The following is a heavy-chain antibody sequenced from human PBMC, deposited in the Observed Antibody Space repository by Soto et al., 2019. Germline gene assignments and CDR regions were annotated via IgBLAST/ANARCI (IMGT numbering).Heavy chain of an antibody. J-gene: IGHJ4*02. V-gene: IGHV3-30-3*01. Sequence: QPGGSLRLSCAASGFTFSSYAMHWVRQAPGKGLEWVAVISYDGSNKYYADSVKGGFTISRDNSKNTLYLQMNSLRAEDTAVYYCASEPRQWLAGVRYYFDYWGQGTLVTVS. CDR2: ISYDGSNK. CDR1: GFTFSSYA. CDR3: ASEPRQWLAGVRYYFDY. D-gene: IGHD6-19*01.